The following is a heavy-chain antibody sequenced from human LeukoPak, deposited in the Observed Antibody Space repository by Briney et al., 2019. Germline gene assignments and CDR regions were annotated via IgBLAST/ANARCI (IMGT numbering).Heavy chain of an antibody. D-gene: IGHD3-16*01. V-gene: IGHV4-34*01. CDR1: GGSFSGYY. CDR2: INHSGST. J-gene: IGHJ5*02. CDR3: ARALVQGGILGA. Sequence: SETLSLTCAVYGGSFSGYYWSWIRQPPGKGLEWIGEINHSGSTNYNPSLKSRVTISVDTSKNQFSLKLSSVTAADTAVYYCARALVQGGILGAWGQGTLVTVSS.